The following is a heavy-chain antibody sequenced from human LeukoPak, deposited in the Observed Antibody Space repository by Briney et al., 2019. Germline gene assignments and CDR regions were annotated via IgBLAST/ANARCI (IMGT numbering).Heavy chain of an antibody. CDR2: ISGSGGST. J-gene: IGHJ4*02. CDR3: AKPLRYCSSTSCYVEAGLLDY. Sequence: PGGSLRLSCAASGFTFSSYAMSWVGQAPGKGLEWVSAISGSGGSTYYADSVKGRFTISRDNSKNTLYLQMNSLRAEDTAVYYCAKPLRYCSSTSCYVEAGLLDYWGQGTLVTVSS. V-gene: IGHV3-23*01. CDR1: GFTFSSYA. D-gene: IGHD2-2*01.